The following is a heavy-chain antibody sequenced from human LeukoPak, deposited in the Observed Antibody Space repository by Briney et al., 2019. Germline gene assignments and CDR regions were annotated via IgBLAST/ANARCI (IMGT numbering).Heavy chain of an antibody. Sequence: SETLSLTCNVSGGSLSNYYWNWIRQTPEGGLEWIGYISYAGSTAYSPSLRSRVTISLDTSKNQFSLRLSSLTAADSAVYYCARANFNFYDTSAYNIWGQGTQVTVSS. CDR1: GGSLSNYY. CDR2: ISYAGST. J-gene: IGHJ4*02. D-gene: IGHD3-22*01. CDR3: ARANFNFYDTSAYNI. V-gene: IGHV4-59*01.